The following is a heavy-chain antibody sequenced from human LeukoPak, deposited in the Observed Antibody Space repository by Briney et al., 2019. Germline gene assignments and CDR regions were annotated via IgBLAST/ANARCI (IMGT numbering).Heavy chain of an antibody. CDR1: AFTFSTYT. J-gene: IGHJ4*02. D-gene: IGHD4-17*01. V-gene: IGHV3-48*02. CDR2: ISASGNI. CDR3: ARDKDYAFDY. Sequence: GGSLRLSCAASAFTFSTYTMNWVRQAPGKGLEWVSYISASGNIFHADSVKGRFTTSRDNAKNSLYLQMNSLRDEDTAVYYCARDKDYAFDYWGQGTLVTVSS.